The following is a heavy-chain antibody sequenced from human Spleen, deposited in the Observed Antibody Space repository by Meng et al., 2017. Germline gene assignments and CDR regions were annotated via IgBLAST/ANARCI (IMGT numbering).Heavy chain of an antibody. CDR2: INPRGGST. V-gene: IGHV1-46*01. Sequence: GESLKISCKASGYTFTGYYMHWVRQAPGQGPEWMAIINPRGGSTTYAQKFQGRVTMTRDTSTSTVYMELSSLRSEDTAVYYCASSENSSWFDYWGQGTLVTVSS. D-gene: IGHD6-13*01. J-gene: IGHJ5*01. CDR3: ASSENSSWFDY. CDR1: GYTFTGYY.